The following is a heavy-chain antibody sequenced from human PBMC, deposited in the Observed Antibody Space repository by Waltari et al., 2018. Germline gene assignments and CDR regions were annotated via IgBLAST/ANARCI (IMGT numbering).Heavy chain of an antibody. CDR3: ARGWNSGGTYSRDY. CDR1: GFTFSSYE. CDR2: ISYSGSTI. J-gene: IGHJ4*02. D-gene: IGHD2-15*01. V-gene: IGHV3-48*03. Sequence: EVQLVESGGGLVQPGGSLRLSCAASGFTFSSYEMNWVRQAPGEGLEWVSYISYSGSTIYYADSVKGRFTISRDNAKNSLYLQMNSLRAEDTAVYYCARGWNSGGTYSRDYWGQGTLVTVSS.